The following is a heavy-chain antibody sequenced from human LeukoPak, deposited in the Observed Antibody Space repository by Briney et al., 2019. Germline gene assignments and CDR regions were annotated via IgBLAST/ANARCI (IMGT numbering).Heavy chain of an antibody. CDR2: IYRGGST. D-gene: IGHD3-22*01. CDR1: GFTVGSNY. CDR3: ARGPYYYDSSGYYYSYFDY. Sequence: GGSLRLSCAASGFTVGSNYMSWVRQAPGKGLEWVSIIYRGGSTNYADSVKGRFTISRDTSKNTLYLQMNSLRAEDTAVYYCARGPYYYDSSGYYYSYFDYWGQGTLVTVSS. J-gene: IGHJ4*02. V-gene: IGHV3-66*01.